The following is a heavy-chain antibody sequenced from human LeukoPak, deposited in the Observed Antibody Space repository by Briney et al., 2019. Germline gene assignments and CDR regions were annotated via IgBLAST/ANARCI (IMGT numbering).Heavy chain of an antibody. V-gene: IGHV4-59*11. CDR3: TREHKEGDWNVPGWYFDL. CDR1: GGAIGSHY. Sequence: SEKLSLTCTVSGGAIGSHYWTWLRQPPGKGLEFIGNVYYTGSTKDNPSLNSRVTISVDTSKNQFSLKLTSVTAADTAVYYCTREHKEGDWNVPGWYFDLWGRGTLVAVSS. J-gene: IGHJ2*01. D-gene: IGHD3-16*01. CDR2: VYYTGST.